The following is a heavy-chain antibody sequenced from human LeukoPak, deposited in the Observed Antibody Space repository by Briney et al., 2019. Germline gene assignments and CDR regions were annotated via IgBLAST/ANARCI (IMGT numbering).Heavy chain of an antibody. D-gene: IGHD5-18*01. CDR2: IKKKSGGETA. CDR1: GFTFSNAW. CDR3: PTEGYIYGYHGMDV. Sequence: GGSLRLSCAASGFTFSNAWMSCVRQAPGKGLEWVVRIKKKSGGETAEYASTVKGRLTMSREESKNTLYLQMNSLKTEDPAVYYCPTEGYIYGYHGMDVWAQGTRVTVSS. V-gene: IGHV3-15*01. J-gene: IGHJ6*02.